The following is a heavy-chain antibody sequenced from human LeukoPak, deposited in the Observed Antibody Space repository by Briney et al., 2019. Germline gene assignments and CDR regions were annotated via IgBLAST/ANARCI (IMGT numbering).Heavy chain of an antibody. J-gene: IGHJ6*02. D-gene: IGHD3-22*01. Sequence: SETLSLTCTVSGGSISSYYWSWIRQPPGKGLEWIGYIYYSGSTNYNPSLKSRVTISVDTSKNQFSLKLSSVTAADTAVYYCASSSSGNYYYCGMDVWGQGTTVTVSS. CDR2: IYYSGST. CDR3: ASSSSGNYYYCGMDV. V-gene: IGHV4-59*01. CDR1: GGSISSYY.